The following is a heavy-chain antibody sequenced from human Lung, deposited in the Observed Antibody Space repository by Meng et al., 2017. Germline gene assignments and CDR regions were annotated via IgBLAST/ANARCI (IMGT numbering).Heavy chain of an antibody. Sequence: VTRQQWGAGLLKPSETLPPTGVCSGGSFSDYYWSWIRQPPVKGLDWIGEINHSGRTNYNPSLESRATISVDTSQNNLSLKLSSVTAADSAVYYCARGPTTMAHDFDYWGQGTLVTVSS. J-gene: IGHJ4*02. D-gene: IGHD4-11*01. V-gene: IGHV4-34*01. CDR2: INHSGRT. CDR3: ARGPTTMAHDFDY. CDR1: GGSFSDYY.